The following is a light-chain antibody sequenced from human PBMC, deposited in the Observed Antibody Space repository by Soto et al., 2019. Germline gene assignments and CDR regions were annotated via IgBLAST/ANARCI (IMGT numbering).Light chain of an antibody. CDR2: SSN. J-gene: IGLJ3*02. CDR3: AAWDGSLNVVL. V-gene: IGLV1-44*01. CDR1: SSNIGTNT. Sequence: SALTKPPSASGTPGQRVTISCSGSSSNIGTNTVNWYQQFPRSAPKLLMYSSNQRPSGVPDRFSGSKSGTSASLAISGLQSEDEADYYCAAWDGSLNVVLFGGGTKVTV.